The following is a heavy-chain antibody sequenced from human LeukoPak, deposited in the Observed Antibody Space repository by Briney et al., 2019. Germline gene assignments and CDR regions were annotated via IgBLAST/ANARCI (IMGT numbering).Heavy chain of an antibody. V-gene: IGHV3-7*03. CDR3: ARAQVPAAMDY. CDR1: GFTFSSYW. J-gene: IGHJ4*02. Sequence: GGSLRLSCAASGFTFSSYWMSWVRQAPGRGLEWVANIRQDGSEKYYVDSVKGRFTISRDNAKNSLYLQMNSLRAEDTAVYYCARAQVPAAMDYWGQGTLVTVSS. CDR2: IRQDGSEK. D-gene: IGHD2-2*01.